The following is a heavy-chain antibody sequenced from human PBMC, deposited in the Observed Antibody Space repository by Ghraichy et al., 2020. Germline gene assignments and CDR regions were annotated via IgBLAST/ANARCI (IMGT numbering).Heavy chain of an antibody. Sequence: ASVKVSCKVSGDTLNELSIHWVRQAPGKGLESMGGFYVEAGETIYAQRFQGRVTMTEDTSTDTAYMELRSLRSEDTAVYYCATVAEYSGSFYPFDLWGQGTLVTVSS. CDR2: FYVEAGET. D-gene: IGHD1-26*01. J-gene: IGHJ4*02. V-gene: IGHV1-24*01. CDR1: GDTLNELS. CDR3: ATVAEYSGSFYPFDL.